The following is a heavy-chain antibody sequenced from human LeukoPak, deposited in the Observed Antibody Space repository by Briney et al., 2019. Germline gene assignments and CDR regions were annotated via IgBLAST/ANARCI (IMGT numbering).Heavy chain of an antibody. CDR1: GFTFSSYA. V-gene: IGHV3-23*01. CDR3: ANMGQKLLWFGELLKKSY. Sequence: GGPLRLSCAASGFTFSSYAMSWVRQAPGKGLEWVSAISGSGGSTYYADSVKGRFTISRDNSRNTLNLQMNSLRAADTAVYYCANMGQKLLWFGELLKKSYRGQGTLVTVSS. J-gene: IGHJ4*02. CDR2: ISGSGGST. D-gene: IGHD3-10*01.